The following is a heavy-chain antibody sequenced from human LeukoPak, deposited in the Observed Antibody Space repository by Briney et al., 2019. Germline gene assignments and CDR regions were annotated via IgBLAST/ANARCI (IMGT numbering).Heavy chain of an antibody. V-gene: IGHV1-8*01. CDR1: GYTFTSYD. D-gene: IGHD6-13*01. J-gene: IGHJ4*02. CDR3: ARGQIAAAGTWGLRY. Sequence: EASVKVSCKASGYTFTSYDINWVRQATGQGLEWMGWMNPNSGNTGYAQKFQGRVTMTRNISISTAYMELSSLRSEDTAVYYCARGQIAAAGTWGLRYWGQGTLVTVSS. CDR2: MNPNSGNT.